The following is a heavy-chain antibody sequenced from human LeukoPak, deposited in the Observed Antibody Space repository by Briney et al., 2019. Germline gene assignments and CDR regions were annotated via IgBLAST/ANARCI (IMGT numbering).Heavy chain of an antibody. V-gene: IGHV4-59*08. J-gene: IGHJ4*02. CDR1: SGSTGIYY. D-gene: IGHD1-26*01. CDR2: TYYSGST. Sequence: PESLSLTCTVSSGSTGIYYSSWIRHTPGGGRGWIGYTYYSGSTKYNPSLKSRVFMSLDTSRNQFSLKLTSVTAPDTAVYYCACYSAPGGWGVFDYWGQGTLVTVSS. CDR3: ACYSAPGGWGVFDY.